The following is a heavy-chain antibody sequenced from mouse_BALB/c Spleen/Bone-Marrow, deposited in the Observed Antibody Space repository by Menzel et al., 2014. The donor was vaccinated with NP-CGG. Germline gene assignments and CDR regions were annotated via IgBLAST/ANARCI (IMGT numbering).Heavy chain of an antibody. CDR1: GYAFSSSW. D-gene: IGHD1-1*01. Sequence: VKLQESGPELVKPGASVKISCKASGYAFSSSWMNWVKQRPGQGLEWIGRIYPGDGDTNYNGKFMGKATLTADKSSSTAYMQLSSLTSVDSAVYFCASGSSSFAYWGQGTLVTVSA. CDR3: ASGSSSFAY. CDR2: IYPGDGDT. V-gene: IGHV1-82*01. J-gene: IGHJ3*01.